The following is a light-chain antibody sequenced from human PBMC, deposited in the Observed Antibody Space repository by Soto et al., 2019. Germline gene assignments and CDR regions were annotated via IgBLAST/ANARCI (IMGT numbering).Light chain of an antibody. Sequence: DIQMTQSPSTLSASVGDRVTITCRASQSTSTWLAWYQHKPGKAPNLLIYKASSLESGVPSRFSGSGSGTEFTLTISSLQPDDVATYYCQQYGRYRTFGQGTKVKSN. CDR2: KAS. V-gene: IGKV1-5*03. J-gene: IGKJ1*01. CDR3: QQYGRYRT. CDR1: QSTSTW.